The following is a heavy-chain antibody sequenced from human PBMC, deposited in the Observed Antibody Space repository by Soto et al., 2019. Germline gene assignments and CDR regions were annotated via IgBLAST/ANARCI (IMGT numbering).Heavy chain of an antibody. J-gene: IGHJ1*01. CDR2: INAGNGNT. CDR3: ARDWGSSWSPEYSQH. CDR1: GYTFTSYA. Sequence: ASVKVSCKASGYTFTSYAMHWVRQAPGQRLEWMGWINAGNGNTKYSQKFQGRVTITRDTSASTGYMELNSLRAEDTAVYYCARDWGSSWSPEYSQHWGQGTLVTVSS. D-gene: IGHD6-6*01. V-gene: IGHV1-3*01.